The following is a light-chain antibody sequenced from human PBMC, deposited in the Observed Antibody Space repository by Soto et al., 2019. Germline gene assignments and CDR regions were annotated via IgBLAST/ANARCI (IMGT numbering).Light chain of an antibody. V-gene: IGLV2-11*01. Sequence: QSVLTQPRSVSGSPGQSVTISCTGTSNDVGHYNYVSWYQQHPGKVPRLIIYDVTKRPSGVPDRFSGSKSGNTASLTISGLQAEDEAIYYCSSSTSTSTLMIFGGGTKVTVL. J-gene: IGLJ2*01. CDR3: SSSTSTSTLMI. CDR2: DVT. CDR1: SNDVGHYNY.